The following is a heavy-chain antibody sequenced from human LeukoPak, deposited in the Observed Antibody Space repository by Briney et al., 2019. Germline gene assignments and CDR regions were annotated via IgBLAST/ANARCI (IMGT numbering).Heavy chain of an antibody. J-gene: IGHJ3*02. CDR2: ISGSGGTT. CDR1: GFTFSSYA. CDR3: AKDLRDAYNKDAFDI. Sequence: GGSLRLSCAASGFTFSSYAMSWVRQAPGKGLEWVSAISGSGGTTYYADSVKGRFTISRDNSKNTLYLQMNSLRAEDTAVYYCAKDLRDAYNKDAFDIWGQGTMVTVSS. D-gene: IGHD5-24*01. V-gene: IGHV3-23*01.